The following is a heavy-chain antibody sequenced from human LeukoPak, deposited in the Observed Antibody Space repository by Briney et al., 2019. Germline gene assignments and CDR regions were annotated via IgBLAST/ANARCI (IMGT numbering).Heavy chain of an antibody. CDR1: GFTFSSYW. CDR3: AKGPMGRGFDY. V-gene: IGHV3-74*01. Sequence: GGSLRLSCAASGFTFSSYWMHWVRQAPGKGLVWVSRINSDGSSTSYADSAKGRFTISRDNAKNTLYLQMNSLRAEDTAIYYCAKGPMGRGFDYWGQGTLVTVSS. D-gene: IGHD3-10*01. CDR2: INSDGSST. J-gene: IGHJ4*02.